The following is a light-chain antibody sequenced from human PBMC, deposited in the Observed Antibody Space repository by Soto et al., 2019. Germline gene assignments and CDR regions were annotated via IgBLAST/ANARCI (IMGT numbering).Light chain of an antibody. CDR2: GAS. J-gene: IGKJ1*01. Sequence: DIVLTQSPGTLSLSPGDRAALSCGASQSLSNNFLAWYQQKPGQAPRLLISGASSRATGIPDRFSGSGSGTDFTLTISRLEPEDFAVYYCQQYGSSPRTFGQGTKVDIK. CDR1: QSLSNNF. CDR3: QQYGSSPRT. V-gene: IGKV3-20*01.